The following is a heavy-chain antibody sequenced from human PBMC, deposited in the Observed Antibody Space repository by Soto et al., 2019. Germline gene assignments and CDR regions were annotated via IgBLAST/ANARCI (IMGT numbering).Heavy chain of an antibody. CDR3: AKTPYSGSYGTFDY. J-gene: IGHJ4*02. V-gene: IGHV3-23*01. CDR1: GFTFSSYA. Sequence: GGSLRLSCAASGFTFSSYAMSWVRQAPGKGLEWVSAISGSGGSTYYADSVKGRFTISRDNSKNTLYLQMNSLRAEDTAVYYWAKTPYSGSYGTFDYWGQGSLFIVSS. CDR2: ISGSGGST. D-gene: IGHD1-26*01.